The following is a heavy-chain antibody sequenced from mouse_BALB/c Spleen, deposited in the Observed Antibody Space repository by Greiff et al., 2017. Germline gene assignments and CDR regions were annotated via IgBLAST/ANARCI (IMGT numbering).Heavy chain of an antibody. CDR1: GYTFTSYW. CDR2: INPSTGYT. D-gene: IGHD2-2*01. CDR3: ARREVYGYGYFDY. J-gene: IGHJ2*01. V-gene: IGHV1-7*01. Sequence: QVQLKESGAELAKPGASVKMSCKASGYTFTSYWMHWVKQRPGQGLEWIGYINPSTGYTEYNQKFKDKATLTADKSSSTAYMQLSSLTSEDSAVYYCARREVYGYGYFDYWGQGTTLTVSS.